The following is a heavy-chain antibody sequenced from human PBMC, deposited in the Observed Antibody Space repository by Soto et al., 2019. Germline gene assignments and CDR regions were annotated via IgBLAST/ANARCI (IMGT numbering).Heavy chain of an antibody. CDR2: SRNKAKSYTT. V-gene: IGHV3-72*01. CDR1: GFTFSDHY. D-gene: IGHD1-26*01. CDR3: SRLVGGTTWDFDS. Sequence: GGSLRLSCAASGFTFSDHYMDWVRQAPGKGLEWVARSRNKAKSYTTDYAASVKGRFTISRDDSKNSLYLQMDSLKTDDTAVYYCSRLVGGTTWDFDSWGQGTLVTVSS. J-gene: IGHJ4*02.